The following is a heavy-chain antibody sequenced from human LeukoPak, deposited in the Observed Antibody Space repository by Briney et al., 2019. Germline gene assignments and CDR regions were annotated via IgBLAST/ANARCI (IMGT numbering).Heavy chain of an antibody. CDR3: ASSITMIVVAVYYFDY. D-gene: IGHD3-22*01. Sequence: SDTLSLTCTVSGGSISSSSYYWGWIRQPPGKGLEWIGSIYYSGSTYYNPSLKSRVTISVDTSKNQFSLKLSSVTAADTAVYYCASSITMIVVAVYYFDYWGQGTLVTVSS. V-gene: IGHV4-39*07. CDR1: GGSISSSSYY. CDR2: IYYSGST. J-gene: IGHJ4*02.